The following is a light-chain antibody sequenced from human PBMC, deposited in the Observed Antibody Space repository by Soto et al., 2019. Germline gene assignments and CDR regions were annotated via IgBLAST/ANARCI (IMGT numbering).Light chain of an antibody. Sequence: AIRMTQSPSSFSASTGDRVTITCRATQGISNYLAWYQQKPGKAPKLLIYRASVLESGVPSRFIGGGSRTNFSLTISYLQSEDFATYYCQQYNSFPQTFGHGTKLEIK. CDR1: QGISNY. J-gene: IGKJ2*01. V-gene: IGKV1-8*01. CDR2: RAS. CDR3: QQYNSFPQT.